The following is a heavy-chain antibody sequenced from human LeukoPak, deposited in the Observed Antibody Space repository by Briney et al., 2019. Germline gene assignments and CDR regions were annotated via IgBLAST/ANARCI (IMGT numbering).Heavy chain of an antibody. J-gene: IGHJ4*02. Sequence: QPGGSLSLSCAASGFTFSSYWMSWVPQAPGKGLEWVANIKQDGSEKYYVDSVKGRFTISRDNAKNSLYLQMNSLRAEDTAVHYCARVAGSGSYYTGLFDYWGQGTLVTVSS. D-gene: IGHD3-10*01. CDR2: IKQDGSEK. V-gene: IGHV3-7*01. CDR1: GFTFSSYW. CDR3: ARVAGSGSYYTGLFDY.